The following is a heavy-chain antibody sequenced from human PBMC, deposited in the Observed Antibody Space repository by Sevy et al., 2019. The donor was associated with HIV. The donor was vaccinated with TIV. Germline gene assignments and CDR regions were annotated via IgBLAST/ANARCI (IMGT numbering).Heavy chain of an antibody. Sequence: GESLKISCAASGFSLSDYAIHWARQGPVKGLEWLTVISFDGGNKYYADSVKGRFTISRENSKNTVSLQMNSLRHDDTALYYCARGPYNSGLRLDFWGRGILVTVSS. CDR1: GFSLSDYA. V-gene: IGHV3-30-3*01. CDR3: ARGPYNSGLRLDF. D-gene: IGHD5-12*01. J-gene: IGHJ4*02. CDR2: ISFDGGNK.